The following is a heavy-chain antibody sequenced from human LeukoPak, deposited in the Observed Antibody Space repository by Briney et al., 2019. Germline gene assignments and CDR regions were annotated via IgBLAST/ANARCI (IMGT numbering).Heavy chain of an antibody. CDR1: GDSISPYY. J-gene: IGHJ6*03. V-gene: IGHV4-59*01. CDR2: IYYSGNT. CDR3: ARHGFGSGTPYWHWYMDA. D-gene: IGHD3-10*01. Sequence: SETLSLTCTVSGDSISPYYWTWIRQPPGKGLEWIGYIYYSGNTNYNPSLKSRVTLSVDTSKKQFSLKLRSVAAADTAVYYCARHGFGSGTPYWHWYMDAWGKGTTVTVSS.